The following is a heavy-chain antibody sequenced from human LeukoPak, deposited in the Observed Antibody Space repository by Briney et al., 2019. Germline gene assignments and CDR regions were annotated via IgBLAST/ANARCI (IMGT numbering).Heavy chain of an antibody. V-gene: IGHV3-23*01. CDR3: AKGSSGYFVDL. D-gene: IGHD3-22*01. Sequence: GGSLRLSCAAYGFIFNNYGLIWVRQAPGKGLEWVAAISNEGGGTNYADFVKGRFTISSHNSKNPLFLQMTSLRAEDTALYYCAKGSSGYFVDLWGQGTLVTVSS. CDR1: GFIFNNYG. J-gene: IGHJ5*02. CDR2: ISNEGGGT.